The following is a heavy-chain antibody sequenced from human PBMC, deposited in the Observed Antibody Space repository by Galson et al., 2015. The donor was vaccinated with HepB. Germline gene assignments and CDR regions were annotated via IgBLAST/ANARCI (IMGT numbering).Heavy chain of an antibody. J-gene: IGHJ3*02. Sequence: SLRLSCAASGFTFSSYAMHWVRQAPGKGLEWVAVISYDGSNKYYADSVKGRFTISRDNSKNTLYLQMNSLKTEDTAVYYCTTVSGYLLDYAFDIWGQGTMVTVSS. CDR3: TTVSGYLLDYAFDI. CDR1: GFTFSSYA. V-gene: IGHV3-30*04. CDR2: ISYDGSNK. D-gene: IGHD3-22*01.